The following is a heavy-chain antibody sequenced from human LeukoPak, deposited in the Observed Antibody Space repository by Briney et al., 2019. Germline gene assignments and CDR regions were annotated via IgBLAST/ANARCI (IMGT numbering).Heavy chain of an antibody. V-gene: IGHV3-30*18. CDR1: GFTFSSYG. D-gene: IGHD1-26*01. CDR2: ISYDGSNK. CDR3: AKDRYSGSYGTGYFDY. Sequence: PGGSLRLSCAASGFTFSSYGMHWVRQAPGKGLEWVAVISYDGSNKYYADSVKGRFTISRDNSKNTLYLQMNSLRAEDTAVYYCAKDRYSGSYGTGYFDYWGQGTLVTVSS. J-gene: IGHJ4*02.